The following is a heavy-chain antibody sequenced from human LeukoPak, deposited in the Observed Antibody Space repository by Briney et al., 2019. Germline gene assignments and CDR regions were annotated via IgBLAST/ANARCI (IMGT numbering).Heavy chain of an antibody. V-gene: IGHV3-23*01. CDR2: ISGSGAST. CDR1: GFTFSSYA. D-gene: IGHD6-13*01. CDR3: AKPQLVRGDFDY. J-gene: IGHJ4*02. Sequence: GGSPRLSCAASGFTFSSYAVSWVRQAPGKGLEWVSAISGSGASTYYADSVKGRFTISRDNSKNTLYLQMNSLRAEDTAVYYCAKPQLVRGDFDYWGQGTLVTVSS.